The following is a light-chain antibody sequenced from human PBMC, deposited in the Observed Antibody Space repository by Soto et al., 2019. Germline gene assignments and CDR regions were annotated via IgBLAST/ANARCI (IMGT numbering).Light chain of an antibody. CDR2: LGS. V-gene: IGKV2-28*01. CDR3: MQALQTPPT. CDR1: QILLHSNGYNY. J-gene: IGKJ1*01. Sequence: ILMTQSPLSLPVTPGEPASISCRSSQILLHSNGYNYLDWYLQKPGQSPQLLIYLGSNRASGVPDRFSGSGSGTDFTLRISRVEAEDVGVYYCMQALQTPPTLGQGTKVDIK.